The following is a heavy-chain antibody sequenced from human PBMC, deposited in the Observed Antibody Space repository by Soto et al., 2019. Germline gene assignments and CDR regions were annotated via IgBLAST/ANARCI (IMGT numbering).Heavy chain of an antibody. V-gene: IGHV3-53*01. CDR2: IYSGGST. CDR3: ERGASAYTDRSPAFDP. Sequence: PGGSLRLSCAASGFTVSSNYMSWVRQAPGKGLEWVSVIYSGGSTYYADSVKGRFTISRDNSKNTLYLQMNSLRAEDTAVYYCERGASAYTDRSPAFDPCGEGTLVTV. J-gene: IGHJ5*02. D-gene: IGHD2-21*01. CDR1: GFTVSSNY.